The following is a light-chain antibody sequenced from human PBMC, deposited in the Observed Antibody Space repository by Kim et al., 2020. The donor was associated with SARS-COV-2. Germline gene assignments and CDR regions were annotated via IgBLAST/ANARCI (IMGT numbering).Light chain of an antibody. V-gene: IGKV3-11*01. CDR2: DAS. CDR1: QSIDTS. CDR3: QQRDSWPPAVS. Sequence: PGERATLSCRASQSIDTSLAWYQHRPGQAPRLLVYDASIRATGVPDRFSGSGSGTDFTLTISSLEPEVFSTYYCQQRDSWPPAVSFGGGTKVDIK. J-gene: IGKJ4*01.